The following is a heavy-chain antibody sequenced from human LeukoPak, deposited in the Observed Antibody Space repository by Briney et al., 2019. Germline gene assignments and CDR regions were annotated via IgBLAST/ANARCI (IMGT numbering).Heavy chain of an antibody. CDR3: AKSNGYGLVDI. J-gene: IGHJ3*02. CDR2: ISSSGTTI. CDR1: GFTFSRYW. Sequence: PGGSLRLSCAASGFTFSRYWMTWVRQAPGKGLEWVSYISSSGTTIYYADSVKGRFTISRDNAKNSLYLQMNSLRAEDTAVYYCAKSNGYGLVDIWGQGTMVTVSS. V-gene: IGHV3-48*04. D-gene: IGHD3-10*01.